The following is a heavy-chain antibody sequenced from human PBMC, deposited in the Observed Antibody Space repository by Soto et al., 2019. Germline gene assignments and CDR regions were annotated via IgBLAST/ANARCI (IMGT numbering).Heavy chain of an antibody. Sequence: SGPTLVNPTQTLTLTCTFSGFSLSTSGMCVSWIRQPPGKALEWLALIDWDDDKYYSTSLKTRLTISKDTSNNQVVLTMTNMAPVDTATYYCARVRCIAAAFLSVDYWGQGTLVTVSS. D-gene: IGHD6-13*01. CDR2: IDWDDDK. V-gene: IGHV2-70*01. J-gene: IGHJ4*02. CDR3: ARVRCIAAAFLSVDY. CDR1: GFSLSTSGMC.